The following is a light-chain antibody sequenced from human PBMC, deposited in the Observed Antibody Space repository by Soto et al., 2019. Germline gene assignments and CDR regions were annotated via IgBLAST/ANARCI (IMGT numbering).Light chain of an antibody. CDR2: GAS. CDR1: QSVSSN. CDR3: KQNNNWPPWT. Sequence: EIVMTQSPATLSVSPGERATLSCRASQSVSSNLAWYQQKPGQAPRLLIYGASTRATGIPARFSGSGSGTDFTLTISSLQSEFFEVYNCKQNNNWPPWTCAQGTKVEIK. J-gene: IGKJ1*01. V-gene: IGKV3-15*01.